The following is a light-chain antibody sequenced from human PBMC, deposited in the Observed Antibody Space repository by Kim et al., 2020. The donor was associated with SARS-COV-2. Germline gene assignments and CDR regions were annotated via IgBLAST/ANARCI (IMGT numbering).Light chain of an antibody. CDR2: YDS. CDR1: NIGSKS. J-gene: IGLJ2*01. CDR3: QVWDSNSDHVV. Sequence: SYELTQPPSVSVAPGKTARITCGGNNIGSKSVHWYQQKPGQAPVLVIYYDSDRPSGIPERFSGSSSGNMATLTISRVEAGDEADYYCQVWDSNSDHVVFGGGTKLTVL. V-gene: IGLV3-21*04.